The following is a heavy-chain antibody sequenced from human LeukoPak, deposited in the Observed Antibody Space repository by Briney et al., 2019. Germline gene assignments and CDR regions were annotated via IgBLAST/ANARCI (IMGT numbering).Heavy chain of an antibody. J-gene: IGHJ5*02. V-gene: IGHV1-2*02. Sequence: ASVKVSCKASGYTFTGYYMHWVRQAPRQGLEWMGWINPNSGGTNYAQKFQGRVTMTRDTSISTAYMELSRLRSDDTAVYYCARDLEPYDSSGYSWFDPWGQGTLVTVSS. CDR1: GYTFTGYY. D-gene: IGHD3-22*01. CDR3: ARDLEPYDSSGYSWFDP. CDR2: INPNSGGT.